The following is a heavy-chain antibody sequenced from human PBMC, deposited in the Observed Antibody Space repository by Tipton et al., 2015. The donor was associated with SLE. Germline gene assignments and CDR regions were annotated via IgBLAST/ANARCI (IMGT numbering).Heavy chain of an antibody. Sequence: TLSLTCAVYGGSFSGYYWSWIRQPPGKGLEWIGEINHSGSTNYNPSLKSRVTISVDTSKNQFSLKLSSVTAADTAVYYCARGGGAVAASDYWGQGTLVTVSS. CDR2: INHSGST. CDR3: ARGGGAVAASDY. D-gene: IGHD6-19*01. V-gene: IGHV4-34*01. J-gene: IGHJ4*02. CDR1: GGSFSGYY.